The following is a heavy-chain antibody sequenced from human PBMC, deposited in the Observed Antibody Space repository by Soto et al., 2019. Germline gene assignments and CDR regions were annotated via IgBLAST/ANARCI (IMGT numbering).Heavy chain of an antibody. Sequence: EVQLVESGGGLVQPGGSLRLSCAASGFTFSVYSMNWVRQAPGKGLDWVSYITGSSDRIHFADSVKGRFTVSRDNAKNSLSLQMNNLRDEDTGVYYCTTSNGHLNHWGQGTLVSVSS. CDR3: TTSNGHLNH. CDR2: ITGSSDRI. V-gene: IGHV3-48*02. D-gene: IGHD3-22*01. J-gene: IGHJ4*02. CDR1: GFTFSVYS.